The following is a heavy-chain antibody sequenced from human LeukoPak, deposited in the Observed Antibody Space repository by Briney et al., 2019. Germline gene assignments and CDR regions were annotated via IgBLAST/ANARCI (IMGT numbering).Heavy chain of an antibody. CDR1: GFTVSSNY. D-gene: IGHD3-22*01. CDR2: IYSGGST. Sequence: PGGSLRLSCAASGFTVSSNYMSWVRQAPGKGLEWVSVIYSGGSTYYADSVKGRFTISRDNSKNTLYLQMNSLRAEDTAVYYCARDSSGYFGMDVWGQGTTVTVSS. V-gene: IGHV3-66*01. J-gene: IGHJ6*02. CDR3: ARDSSGYFGMDV.